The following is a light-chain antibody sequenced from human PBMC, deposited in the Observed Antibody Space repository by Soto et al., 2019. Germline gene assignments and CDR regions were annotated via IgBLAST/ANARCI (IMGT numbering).Light chain of an antibody. CDR3: QQDYNLPIT. V-gene: IGKV3-20*01. CDR2: GAS. J-gene: IGKJ5*01. Sequence: EVVLTQSPGTLSLSPGERATLSCRASQSVSTSFLAWYQQKPGQAPRLLIYGASSRATGIPDRFSGSGSGTDFTLTISSLEPEDSAVYYCQQDYNLPITFGQGTRLQIK. CDR1: QSVSTSF.